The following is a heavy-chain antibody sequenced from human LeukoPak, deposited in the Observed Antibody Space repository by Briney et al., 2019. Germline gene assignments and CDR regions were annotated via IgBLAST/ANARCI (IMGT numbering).Heavy chain of an antibody. J-gene: IGHJ4*02. CDR1: GFTLSNYW. D-gene: IGHD6-13*01. CDR2: MKNDGRT. V-gene: IGHV3-74*01. Sequence: GGSLRLSCAASGFTLSNYWMHWVRQGPGKGVGWLSHMKNDGRTTYSDSVKGRFTISKENAKKTLFLQMNSLKPEDTAVYFCAEIAAVGTWGQGTLVTVSS. CDR3: AEIAAVGT.